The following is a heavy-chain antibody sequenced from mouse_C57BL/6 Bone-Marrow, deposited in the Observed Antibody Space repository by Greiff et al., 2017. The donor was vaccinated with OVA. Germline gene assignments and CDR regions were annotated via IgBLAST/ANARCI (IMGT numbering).Heavy chain of an antibody. CDR3: ARAYGSSYGYWYFDV. V-gene: IGHV7-1*01. D-gene: IGHD1-1*01. Sequence: EVKLVESGGGLVQSGRSLRLSCATSGFTFSDFYMEWVRQAPGKGLEWIAASRNKANDYTTEYSASVKGRFIVSRDTSQSILYLQMNALRAEDTAIYYCARAYGSSYGYWYFDVWGTGTTVTVSS. CDR2: SRNKANDYTT. CDR1: GFTFSDFY. J-gene: IGHJ1*03.